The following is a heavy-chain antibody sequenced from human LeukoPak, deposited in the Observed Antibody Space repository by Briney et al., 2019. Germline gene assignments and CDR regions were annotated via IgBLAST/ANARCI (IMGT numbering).Heavy chain of an antibody. D-gene: IGHD6-6*01. CDR3: ARDLLAARRWPYYYYMEV. J-gene: IGHJ6*03. Sequence: SETLSLTCTVSGGSISSYYWSWIRQPAGKGLEWIGRIYTSGSTNYNPSLKSRVTMSVDTSKNQFSLKLSSVTAADTAVYYCARDLLAARRWPYYYYMEVWGKGTAVTVSS. V-gene: IGHV4-4*07. CDR1: GGSISSYY. CDR2: IYTSGST.